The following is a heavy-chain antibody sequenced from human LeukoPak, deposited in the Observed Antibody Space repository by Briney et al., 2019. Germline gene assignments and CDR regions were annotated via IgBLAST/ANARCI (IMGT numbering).Heavy chain of an antibody. CDR1: GFTFSTYG. Sequence: GRSLRLSCAPSGFTFSTYGMHWVRQAPGKGLEWVAVIYSGGSTYYADSVKGRFTIARDNSKNTLYLQMNSLRAEDTAVYYCARESNYDYWGQGTLVTVSS. CDR2: IYSGGST. V-gene: IGHV3-NL1*01. CDR3: ARESNYDY. J-gene: IGHJ4*02.